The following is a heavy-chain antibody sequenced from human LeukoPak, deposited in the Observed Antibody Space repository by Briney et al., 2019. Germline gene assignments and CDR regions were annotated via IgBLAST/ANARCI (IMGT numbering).Heavy chain of an antibody. Sequence: SETLSLTCAVYGGSFSGYYWSWIRQPPGKGLEWIGEINHSGSTNYNPSLKSRVTISVDTSKNQFSLKLSSVTAADTAVYYCAVGAVAGGPFAYWGQGTLVTVSS. V-gene: IGHV4-34*01. J-gene: IGHJ4*02. CDR3: AVGAVAGGPFAY. CDR1: GGSFSGYY. D-gene: IGHD6-19*01. CDR2: INHSGST.